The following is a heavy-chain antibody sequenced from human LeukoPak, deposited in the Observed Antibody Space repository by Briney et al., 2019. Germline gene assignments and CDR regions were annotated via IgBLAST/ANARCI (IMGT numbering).Heavy chain of an antibody. V-gene: IGHV4-59*01. J-gene: IGHJ3*02. D-gene: IGHD2-21*01. CDR1: GGSISSYY. CDR2: IYYSGST. CDR3: AREGCGGDCSPPDAFDI. Sequence: SETLSLTCTVSGGSISSYYWSWIRQPPGKGLEWIGYIYYSGSTNYNPSLKSRVTISVDTSKNQFSLKLSSVTAADTAVYYCAREGCGGDCSPPDAFDIWGQGTMVTVSS.